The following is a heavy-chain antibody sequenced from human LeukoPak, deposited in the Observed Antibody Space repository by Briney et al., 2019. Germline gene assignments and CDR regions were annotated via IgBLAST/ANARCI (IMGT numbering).Heavy chain of an antibody. D-gene: IGHD3-10*01. CDR2: IIPILGIA. CDR1: GGTFSSYA. CDR3: ARVQYYYGSGSPNYFDY. Sequence: GASVKVSCKASGGTFSSYAISWVRQAPGQGLEWMGRIIPILGIANYAQKFQGRVTITADKSTSTAYMELSSLRSEDTAVYYCARVQYYYGSGSPNYFDYWGQGTLVTVSS. J-gene: IGHJ4*02. V-gene: IGHV1-69*04.